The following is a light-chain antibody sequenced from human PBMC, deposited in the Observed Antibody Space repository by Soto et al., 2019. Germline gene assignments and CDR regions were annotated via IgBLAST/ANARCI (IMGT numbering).Light chain of an antibody. Sequence: DIQMTQSPSSVSASVGDRVTITCRASQDISSWLAWFQQKPGKAPKLLIYAASSLHIGVPSRFSGSGSGTDFTLTINSLQPEDFATYYCTQGTSFPLTFGGGTKVEIK. CDR3: TQGTSFPLT. CDR1: QDISSW. V-gene: IGKV1-12*01. CDR2: AAS. J-gene: IGKJ4*01.